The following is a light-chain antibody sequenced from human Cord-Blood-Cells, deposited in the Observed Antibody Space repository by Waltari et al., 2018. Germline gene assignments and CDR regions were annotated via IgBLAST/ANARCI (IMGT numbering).Light chain of an antibody. CDR1: QSVSSY. CDR3: QQRSNWPHT. CDR2: DAS. J-gene: IGKJ1*01. V-gene: IGKV3-11*01. Sequence: EIVLTQSPATLSLSPGERATLSCRASQSVSSYLAWYQQKPGQAPRLLIFDASNRATGIPARFSGSGSGTDFTLTISGLEPEDFAVYYCQQRSNWPHTFGQGTKVEIK.